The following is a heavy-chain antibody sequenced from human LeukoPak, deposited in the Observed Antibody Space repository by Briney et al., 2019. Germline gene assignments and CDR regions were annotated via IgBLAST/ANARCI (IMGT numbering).Heavy chain of an antibody. J-gene: IGHJ4*02. Sequence: ASVKVSFKASGYTFTIYYMHWVRQAPGQGLEWMGIINPSGGSTSYAQKFQGRVTMTRDTSTSTVYMELSSLRSEDTAVYYCARDRDTAMVTLGGTFDYWGQGTLVTVSS. D-gene: IGHD5-18*01. V-gene: IGHV1-46*01. CDR3: ARDRDTAMVTLGGTFDY. CDR2: INPSGGST. CDR1: GYTFTIYY.